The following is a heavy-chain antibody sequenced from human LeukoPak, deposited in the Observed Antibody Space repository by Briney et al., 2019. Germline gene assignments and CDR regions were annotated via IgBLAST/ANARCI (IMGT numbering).Heavy chain of an antibody. V-gene: IGHV3-66*01. CDR2: IYSGNDT. CDR3: ARVYTGTTPTQSDS. D-gene: IGHD1/OR15-1a*01. J-gene: IGHJ4*02. CDR1: GLTVSRNY. Sequence: GGSLRLSCAASGLTVSRNYMSWVRQAPGKGLEWLSVIYSGNDTNYADSVKDRFTISSDNSKNTLYLQMNNLKGEDTAVYFCARVYTGTTPTQSDSWGQGTLVTVSS.